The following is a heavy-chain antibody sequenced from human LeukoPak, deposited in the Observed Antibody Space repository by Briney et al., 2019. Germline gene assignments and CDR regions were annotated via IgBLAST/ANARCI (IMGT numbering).Heavy chain of an antibody. CDR1: GFTFDDYA. Sequence: PGGSLRLSCAASGFTFDDYAMHWVRQAPGKGLEWVSVIYSGGSTYYADSVKGRFTISRDNSKNTLYLQMNSLRAEDTAVYYCARVSIVGAYFDYWGQGTLVTVSS. J-gene: IGHJ4*02. CDR3: ARVSIVGAYFDY. V-gene: IGHV3-66*01. CDR2: IYSGGST. D-gene: IGHD1-26*01.